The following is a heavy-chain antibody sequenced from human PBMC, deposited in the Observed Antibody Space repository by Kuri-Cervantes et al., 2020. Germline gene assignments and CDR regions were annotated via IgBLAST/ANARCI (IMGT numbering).Heavy chain of an antibody. J-gene: IGHJ6*02. V-gene: IGHV3-30*18. D-gene: IGHD1-1*01. CDR3: AKCVTRGYYYYGMDV. Sequence: LKISSAASVFTFSSYGMHWVRQAPGKGLEWVAVISYDGSNKYYADSVKGRFTISRDNSKNTKYLQINSLRAEDPVVYYCAKCVTRGYYYYGMDVWGQGTTVTVSS. CDR2: ISYDGSNK. CDR1: VFTFSSYG.